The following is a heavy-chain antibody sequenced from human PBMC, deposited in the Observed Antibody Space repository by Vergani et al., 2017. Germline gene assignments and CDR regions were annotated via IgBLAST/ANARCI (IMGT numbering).Heavy chain of an antibody. CDR3: AGDPHYYDSSGYGDFDY. CDR2: IIPIFGTA. Sequence: QVQLVQSGAEVKKPGSSVKVSCKASGGTFSSYAISWVRQAPGQGLEWMGRIIPIFGTANYAQKFQGRVTITADESTSTAYMELSSLRSEDTAVYYCAGDPHYYDSSGYGDFDYWGQGTLVTVSS. V-gene: IGHV1-69*18. J-gene: IGHJ4*02. CDR1: GGTFSSYA. D-gene: IGHD3-22*01.